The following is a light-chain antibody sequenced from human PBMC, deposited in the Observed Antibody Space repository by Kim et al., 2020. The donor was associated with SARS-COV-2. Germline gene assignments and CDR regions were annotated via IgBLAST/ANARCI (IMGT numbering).Light chain of an antibody. V-gene: IGLV3-19*01. Sequence: LGQTVRITCQGDSLRNYYTSWSQQKPGQAPVLVIYGKNKRPSGIPDRFPGSTSGSTASLTITGAQAEDEADYYCNSRDSSDDQVIFGGGTQLTVL. CDR2: GKN. J-gene: IGLJ2*01. CDR1: SLRNYY. CDR3: NSRDSSDDQVI.